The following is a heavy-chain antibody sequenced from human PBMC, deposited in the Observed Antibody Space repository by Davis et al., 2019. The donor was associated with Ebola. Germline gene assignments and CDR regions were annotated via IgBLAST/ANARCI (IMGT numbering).Heavy chain of an antibody. CDR2: IYYSGGT. Sequence: MPSETLSLTCTVSGGSISSDGYYWSWIRQHPGTGLEWIGYIYYSGGTYYNPSRKRRVTVSGDTSKNQFSLNLSSVTAAETAVYYCARFLTGYYKMDVWGQGTTVTVSS. D-gene: IGHD2-8*02. CDR3: ARFLTGYYKMDV. J-gene: IGHJ6*02. CDR1: GGSISSDGYY. V-gene: IGHV4-31*03.